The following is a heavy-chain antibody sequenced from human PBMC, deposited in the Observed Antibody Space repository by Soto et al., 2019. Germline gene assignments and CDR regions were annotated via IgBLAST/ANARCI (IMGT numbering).Heavy chain of an antibody. V-gene: IGHV3-53*01. CDR2: IYSGGST. CDR3: ARAPPYCSSTSCPGTFDI. Sequence: GGSLRLSCAASEFTVSSSYMTWVRQAPGKGLEWVSVIYSGGSTYYADSVRGRFTISRDNSKNTLYLQLNSLRAEDTAVYYCARAPPYCSSTSCPGTFDIWGQGTMVTVSS. CDR1: EFTVSSSY. J-gene: IGHJ3*02. D-gene: IGHD2-2*01.